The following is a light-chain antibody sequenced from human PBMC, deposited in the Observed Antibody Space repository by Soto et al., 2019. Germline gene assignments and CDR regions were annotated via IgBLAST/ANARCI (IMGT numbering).Light chain of an antibody. V-gene: IGLV2-14*01. CDR1: SSDVGGYNY. CDR3: SSSTTTSTLV. Sequence: QSALTQPASVSGSPGQSIAISCIGTSSDVGGYNYVSWYQQHPGKAPKLMLYEVSNRPSGVSSRFSGSKSGSTASLTISGLQAEDEGDYYCSSSTTTSTLVFGTGTKLTVL. J-gene: IGLJ1*01. CDR2: EVS.